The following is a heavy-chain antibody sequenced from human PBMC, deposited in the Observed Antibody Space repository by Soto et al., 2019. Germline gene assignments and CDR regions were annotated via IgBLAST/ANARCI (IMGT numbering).Heavy chain of an antibody. D-gene: IGHD3-22*01. CDR2: IWYDGSNK. CDR3: ARDSDSSGSDAFDI. Sequence: AGGSLRLSCAASGFTFSSYGMYWVRQAPGKGLEWVAVIWYDGSNKYYADSVKGRFTISRDNSKNTLYLQMNSLRAEDTAVYYCARDSDSSGSDAFDIWGQGTMVTVSS. V-gene: IGHV3-33*01. CDR1: GFTFSSYG. J-gene: IGHJ3*02.